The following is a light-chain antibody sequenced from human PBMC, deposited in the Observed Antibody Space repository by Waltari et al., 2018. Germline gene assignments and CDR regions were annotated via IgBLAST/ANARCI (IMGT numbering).Light chain of an antibody. Sequence: EIVMTQSPATLSVSPGERATLSCRATQSVSSKLAWYQQKPGQAPRLLIYGASTRATGIPARFSGSGSGTEFTLTISSLQSEDFAVYYCQQYNNWPSTFGQGTKVEI. CDR3: QQYNNWPST. CDR2: GAS. V-gene: IGKV3-15*01. CDR1: QSVSSK. J-gene: IGKJ1*01.